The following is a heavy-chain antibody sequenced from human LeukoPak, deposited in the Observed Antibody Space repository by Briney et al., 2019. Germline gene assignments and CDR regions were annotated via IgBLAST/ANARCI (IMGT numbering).Heavy chain of an antibody. D-gene: IGHD6-13*01. CDR1: GFTFSDYY. CDR2: ISNSGSIT. V-gene: IGHV3-11*04. Sequence: KPGGFLRLSCAASGFTFSDYYMTWIRQAPGKGLEWVSSISNSGSITYYADSVEGRFTISRDNAKNSLYLQMNSLRAEDTAVYYCARDPSRGWGIAAAAPFDYWGQGTLVTVSS. CDR3: ARDPSRGWGIAAAAPFDY. J-gene: IGHJ4*02.